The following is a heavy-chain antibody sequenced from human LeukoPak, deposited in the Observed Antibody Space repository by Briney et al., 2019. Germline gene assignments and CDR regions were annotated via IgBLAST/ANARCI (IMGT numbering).Heavy chain of an antibody. J-gene: IGHJ4*02. V-gene: IGHV3-53*01. D-gene: IGHD3-9*01. CDR3: ARAQGYFDWDYYFDY. CDR2: IYSGGST. CDR1: GFIFSSYW. Sequence: GGSLRLSCAASGFIFSSYWMHWVRQAPGKGLEWVSVIYSGGSTYYADSVKGRFTISRDNSKNMMYLQMNSLRAEDTAVYYCARAQGYFDWDYYFDYWGQGTLVTVSS.